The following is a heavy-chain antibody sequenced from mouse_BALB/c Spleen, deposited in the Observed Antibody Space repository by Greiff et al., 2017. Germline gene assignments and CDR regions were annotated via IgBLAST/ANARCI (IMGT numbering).Heavy chain of an antibody. J-gene: IGHJ4*01. CDR3: ARRRNWDDAMDY. CDR1: GFAFSSYD. D-gene: IGHD4-1*01. CDR2: ISSGGGST. V-gene: IGHV5-12-1*01. Sequence: EVKLMESGGGLVKPGGSLKLSCAASGFAFSSYDMSWVRQTPEKRLEWVAYISSGGGSTYYPDTVKGRFTISRDNAKNTLYLQMSSLKSEDTAMYYCARRRNWDDAMDYWGQGTSVTVSS.